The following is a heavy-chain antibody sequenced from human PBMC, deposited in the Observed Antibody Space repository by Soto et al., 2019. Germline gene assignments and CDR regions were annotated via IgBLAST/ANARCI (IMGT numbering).Heavy chain of an antibody. CDR1: GYTFTSSD. CDR3: ARDFRSSCTGSSCIYFDY. J-gene: IGHJ4*02. D-gene: IGHD2-15*01. V-gene: IGHV1-8*01. Sequence: RASVKVSCKASGYTFTSSDINWVRQAPGQGLEWMGWMNPNTGNSGFAQKFQGRVTMTSDTSISTAYMDLTSLRSDDTAVYYCARDFRSSCTGSSCIYFDYWGQGTQVTVSS. CDR2: MNPNTGNS.